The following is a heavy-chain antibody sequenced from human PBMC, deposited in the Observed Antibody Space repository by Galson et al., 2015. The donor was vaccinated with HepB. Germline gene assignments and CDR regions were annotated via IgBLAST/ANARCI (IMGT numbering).Heavy chain of an antibody. V-gene: IGHV1-2*02. CDR3: ARDLIAADGGYHNYYYYYMDV. J-gene: IGHJ6*03. Sequence: SVKVSCKASGYTFTGYYIHWVRQAPGQGLEWMGWIHPNSGGTNYAQKFQGRVTMTRDTSITTAYMELSGLRSDDTAVYYCARDLIAADGGYHNYYYYYMDVWGKGTTVTVSS. CDR2: IHPNSGGT. CDR1: GYTFTGYY. D-gene: IGHD6-13*01.